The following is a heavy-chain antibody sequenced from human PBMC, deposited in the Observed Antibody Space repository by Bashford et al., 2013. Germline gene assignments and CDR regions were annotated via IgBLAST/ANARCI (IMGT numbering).Heavy chain of an antibody. CDR3: AARIRYNCGGGNCYYFDS. D-gene: IGHD2-15*01. Sequence: WIRQPPGKGLEWIGEISHSEATNYNPSLNGRLTLSLDKSKKQISLHLTSVTAADTAVYFCAARIRYNCGGGNCYYFDSWGQGTLVTVSS. J-gene: IGHJ4*02. CDR2: ISHSEAT. V-gene: IGHV4-4*01.